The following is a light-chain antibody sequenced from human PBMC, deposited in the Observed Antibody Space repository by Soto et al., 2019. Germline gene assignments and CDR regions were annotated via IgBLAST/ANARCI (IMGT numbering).Light chain of an antibody. Sequence: IVMTQSPGTLSLSPGERATLSCRASQSVSSSLLAWYQQKPGQAPRVFIYGASRRATGLPDRFSGSGSRTDFILTISILEPEDFAVYYCHQYSSAPTFGRWTKLEIK. CDR3: HQYSSAPT. J-gene: IGKJ2*01. V-gene: IGKV3-20*01. CDR2: GAS. CDR1: QSVSSSL.